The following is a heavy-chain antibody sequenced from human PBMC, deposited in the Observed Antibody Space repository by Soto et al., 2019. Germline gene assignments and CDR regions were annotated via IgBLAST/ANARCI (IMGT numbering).Heavy chain of an antibody. D-gene: IGHD4-17*01. V-gene: IGHV4-61*01. J-gene: IGHJ4*02. CDR3: ARTTAVPNTLRSRYFFDY. CDR2: VYYSGTT. Sequence: SETLSVACSVSVGSVSNNTYSWSWIRQPPGKRLEWIGYVYYSGTTNYNPSLKSRVTISVDLSKNQFSLRLSSVTTADTALYYCARTTAVPNTLRSRYFFDYWGQGTMVTVSS. CDR1: VGSVSNNTYS.